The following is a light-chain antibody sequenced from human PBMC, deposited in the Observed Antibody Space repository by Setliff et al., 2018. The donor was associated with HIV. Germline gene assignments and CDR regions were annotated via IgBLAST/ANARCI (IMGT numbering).Light chain of an antibody. Sequence: SYELTQPPSVSVAPGKTARITCGGNNIGSKSVHWYQQKPGQAPVLVVYDDNDRPSWIPERFSGSNSGNTATLTISRVEAGDEADYYCQVCDSSSDHHVFGTGTKVTVL. J-gene: IGLJ1*01. CDR3: QVCDSSSDHHV. V-gene: IGLV3-21*03. CDR1: NIGSKS. CDR2: DDN.